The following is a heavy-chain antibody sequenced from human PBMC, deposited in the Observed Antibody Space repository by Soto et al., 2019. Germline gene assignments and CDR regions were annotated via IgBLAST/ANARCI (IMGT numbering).Heavy chain of an antibody. CDR1: GFTFSSYA. CDR2: ISYDGSST. D-gene: IGHD3-16*01. CDR3: ARDLYSFVDFFDY. V-gene: IGHV3-30-3*01. Sequence: GGSLRLSCAASGFTFSSYAMNWVRQAPGKGLEWVAVISYDGSSTYYADSVRGRFTISRDNSKNTLFLQLNSLRAEDTAVYYCARDLYSFVDFFDYWGQGTLVTVSS. J-gene: IGHJ4*02.